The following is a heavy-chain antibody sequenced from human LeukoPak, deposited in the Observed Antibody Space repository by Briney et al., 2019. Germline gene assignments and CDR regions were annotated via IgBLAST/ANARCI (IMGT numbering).Heavy chain of an antibody. Sequence: GASVKVSCKASGYTFTSYYMHWVRQAPGQGLEWMGIINPSGGSTSYAQKFQGRVTMTRGMSTSTVYMELSSLRSEDTAVYYCARGEGSVVSSGYYYDYWGQGTLVTVSS. CDR3: ARGEGSVVSSGYYYDY. CDR1: GYTFTSYY. D-gene: IGHD3-22*01. V-gene: IGHV1-46*01. J-gene: IGHJ4*02. CDR2: INPSGGST.